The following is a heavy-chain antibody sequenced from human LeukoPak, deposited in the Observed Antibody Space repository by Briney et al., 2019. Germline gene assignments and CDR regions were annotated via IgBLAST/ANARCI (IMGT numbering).Heavy chain of an antibody. CDR1: GSSISSYY. D-gene: IGHD1-1*01. V-gene: IGHV4-59*08. CDR2: ISVVGCT. Sequence: PSETLSLTCTVSGSSISSYYWSWIRQPPEKGLELIGYISVVGCTNYIRSLKSRVTMSLDTSKNQFSLKLSSVTAADTAVYYCARHETGTTLDYWGQGTLVADSS. J-gene: IGHJ4*02. CDR3: ARHETGTTLDY.